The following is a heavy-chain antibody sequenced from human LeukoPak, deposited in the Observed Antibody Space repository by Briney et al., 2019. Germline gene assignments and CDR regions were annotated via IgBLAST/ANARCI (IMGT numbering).Heavy chain of an antibody. D-gene: IGHD6-13*01. J-gene: IGHJ4*02. CDR1: GFTFSSYG. CDR3: ANPLASSSWYRLDY. V-gene: IGHV3-30*18. Sequence: TGGSLRLSCAASGFTFSSYGMHWVRQAPGKGLEWVAVISYDGSNKYYADSVKGRFTISRDNSKNTLYLQMNSLRAEDTAVYYCANPLASSSWYRLDYWGQGTLVTVSS. CDR2: ISYDGSNK.